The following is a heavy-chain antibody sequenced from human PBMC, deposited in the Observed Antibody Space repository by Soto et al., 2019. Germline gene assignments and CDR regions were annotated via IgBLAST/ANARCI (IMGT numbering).Heavy chain of an antibody. V-gene: IGHV4-30-2*01. CDR1: GGSISSGGYS. D-gene: IGHD2-21*02. CDR3: ARDLWGYCGTDCYPLDV. J-gene: IGHJ6*02. Sequence: SETLSLTCAVSGGSISSGGYSWSWIRQPPGKGLEWIGYIYNSGSTYYKPSLKSRVTISVDRSKNQFTLKLSSVTAADTAVYYCARDLWGYCGTDCYPLDVWGQGTTVT. CDR2: IYNSGST.